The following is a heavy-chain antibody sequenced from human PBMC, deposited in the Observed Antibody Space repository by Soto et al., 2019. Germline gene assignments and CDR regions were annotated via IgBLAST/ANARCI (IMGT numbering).Heavy chain of an antibody. J-gene: IGHJ4*02. V-gene: IGHV3-23*01. CDR2: ISGSGGST. CDR1: GFTFSTNA. CDR3: AKDRGGFGDFDY. D-gene: IGHD3-10*01. Sequence: PGGSLRLSCAASGFTFSTNAMTWFRQAPGKGLEWVSAISGSGGSTYYADSVKGRFTISRDNSKNTLYLQMNSLRAEDTAVYYCAKDRGGFGDFDYWGQGTLVTVSS.